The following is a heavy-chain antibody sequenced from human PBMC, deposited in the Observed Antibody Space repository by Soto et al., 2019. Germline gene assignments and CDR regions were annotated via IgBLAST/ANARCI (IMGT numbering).Heavy chain of an antibody. CDR1: GFTFSSYA. V-gene: IGHV3-30-3*01. CDR3: ARGRYYYDSSGYYYDWPNWFDP. CDR2: ISYDGSNK. D-gene: IGHD3-22*01. J-gene: IGHJ5*02. Sequence: PGGSLRLSCAASGFTFSSYAMHWVRQAPGKGLEWVAVISYDGSNKYYADSVKGRFTISRDNSKNTLYLQMNSLRAEDTAVYYCARGRYYYDSSGYYYDWPNWFDPWGQGTLVTVSS.